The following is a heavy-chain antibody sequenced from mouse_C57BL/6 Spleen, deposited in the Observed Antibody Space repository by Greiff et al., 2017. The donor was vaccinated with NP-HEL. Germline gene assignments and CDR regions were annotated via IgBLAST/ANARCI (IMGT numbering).Heavy chain of an antibody. J-gene: IGHJ2*01. D-gene: IGHD2-5*01. CDR1: GYTFTSYG. CDR2: IYPRSGNT. V-gene: IGHV1-81*01. Sequence: QVQLKESGAELARPGASVKLSCKASGYTFTSYGISWVKQRTGQGLEWIGEIYPRSGNTYYNEKFKGKATLTADKSSSTAYMELRSLTSEDSAVYFCARGDSKFPFDYWGQGTTLTVSS. CDR3: ARGDSKFPFDY.